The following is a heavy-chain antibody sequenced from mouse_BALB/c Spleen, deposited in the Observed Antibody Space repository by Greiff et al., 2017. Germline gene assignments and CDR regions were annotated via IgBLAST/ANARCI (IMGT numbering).Heavy chain of an antibody. D-gene: IGHD2-4*01. J-gene: IGHJ4*01. CDR3: ARDESYYDYSGAMDY. CDR2: SRNKANDYTT. V-gene: IGHV7-1*02. CDR1: GFTFSDFY. Sequence: EVNVVESGGGLVQPGGSLRLSCATSGFTFSDFYMEWVRQPPGKRLEWIAASRNKANDYTTEYSASVKGRFIVSRDTSQSILYLQMNALRAEDTAIYYCARDESYYDYSGAMDYWGQGTSVTVSS.